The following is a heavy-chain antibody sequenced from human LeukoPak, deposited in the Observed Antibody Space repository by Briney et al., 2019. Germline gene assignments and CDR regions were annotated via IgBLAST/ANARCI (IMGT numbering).Heavy chain of an antibody. CDR3: AKRTEYCSSTRCAFWYFDL. CDR2: ISGSGGST. CDR1: GITVSSYA. J-gene: IGHJ2*01. D-gene: IGHD2-2*01. Sequence: GGSLRLSCAASGITVSSYAMSWVRQAPGKGLDWVSSISGSGGSTHYADSVKGRFTNSRDNAKNTLYLQMDSLRGEDTAVYYCAKRTEYCSSTRCAFWYFDLWGRGTLVTVSS. V-gene: IGHV3-23*01.